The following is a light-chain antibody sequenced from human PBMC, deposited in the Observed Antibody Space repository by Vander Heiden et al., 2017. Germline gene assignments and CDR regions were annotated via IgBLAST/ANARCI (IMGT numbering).Light chain of an antibody. Sequence: QSALTQPASVSGSPGQSFTLSCTGTSSDVGGYNYVSWYQQHPDKAPKLMIYDVSNRPSGVSNRFSGSKSGNTASLTISGLQAEDEAYYYCSSYTSSSTVFGGGTKLTVL. CDR3: SSYTSSSTV. CDR1: SSDVGGYNY. CDR2: DVS. V-gene: IGLV2-14*01. J-gene: IGLJ2*01.